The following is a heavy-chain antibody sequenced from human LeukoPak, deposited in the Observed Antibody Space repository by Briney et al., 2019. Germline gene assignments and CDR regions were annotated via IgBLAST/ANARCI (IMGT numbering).Heavy chain of an antibody. V-gene: IGHV1-46*01. D-gene: IGHD5-12*01. J-gene: IGHJ4*02. CDR2: INPSGGST. CDR1: RYTFTSYY. CDR3: ARAVGSGQDFDY. Sequence: GASVTVSCKASRYTFTSYYMHWVRQAPGQGLEWMGIINPSGGSTSYAQKFQGRVTMTRDTSTSTVYMELSSLRSEDTAVYYCARAVGSGQDFDYWGQGTLVTVSS.